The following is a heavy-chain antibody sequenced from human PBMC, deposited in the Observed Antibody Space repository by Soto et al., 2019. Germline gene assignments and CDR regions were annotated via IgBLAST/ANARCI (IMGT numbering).Heavy chain of an antibody. CDR2: INPYNGNT. CDR1: GYTFTNYG. D-gene: IGHD6-13*01. J-gene: IGHJ4*02. V-gene: IGHV1-18*01. Sequence: QVQLVQSGAEVKKPGASVKVSCKASGYTFTNYGISWVRQAPGQGLEWMGWINPYNGNTNYAQKLQGRVTMTTDTSTSTAYMDRRRLWSDDTAVYYCARRLAAAELVWGQGTVVTVSS. CDR3: ARRLAAAELV.